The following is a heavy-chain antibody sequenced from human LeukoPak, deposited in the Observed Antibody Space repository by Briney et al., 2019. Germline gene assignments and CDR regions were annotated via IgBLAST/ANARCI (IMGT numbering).Heavy chain of an antibody. CDR1: GGSITGHY. Sequence: SETLSLTCAVSGGSITGHYLSWIRQPAEKSVEWIGRIHTSGTTSYNPPLKSRVTMSVDTSKNQFSLKLSSVTAGDTAIYYCARGGVVVAAATFDHWGQGTLVTVSS. V-gene: IGHV4-4*07. D-gene: IGHD2-15*01. J-gene: IGHJ4*02. CDR3: ARGGVVVAAATFDH. CDR2: IHTSGTT.